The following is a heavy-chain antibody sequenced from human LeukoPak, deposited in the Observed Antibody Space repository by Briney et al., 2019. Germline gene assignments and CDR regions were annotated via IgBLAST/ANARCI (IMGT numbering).Heavy chain of an antibody. CDR2: IYSSGST. CDR3: ARIIKTKDTTMTTAYWYFDL. J-gene: IGHJ2*01. D-gene: IGHD4-17*01. V-gene: IGHV4-4*07. Sequence: SETLSLTCTVSGGSISSYYWSWIRQPAGKGLEWIGRIYSSGSTNYNPSLKSRVTMSVDTSNNQFSLKLSSVTAADTAVYYCARIIKTKDTTMTTAYWYFDLWGRGTLVTVSP. CDR1: GGSISSYY.